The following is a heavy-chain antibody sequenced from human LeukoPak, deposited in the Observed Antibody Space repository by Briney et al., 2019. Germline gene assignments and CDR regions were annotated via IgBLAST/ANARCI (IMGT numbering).Heavy chain of an antibody. Sequence: ASVTVSCKASGGTFSSYTISWVRQAPGQGLEWMGRIIRILGIANYAQKFQGRVTITADKSTSTAYMELSSLRSEDTAVYYCARADYGDYVMPYYYYGMDVWGQGTTVTVSS. V-gene: IGHV1-69*02. D-gene: IGHD4-17*01. CDR1: GGTFSSYT. CDR2: IIRILGIA. J-gene: IGHJ6*02. CDR3: ARADYGDYVMPYYYYGMDV.